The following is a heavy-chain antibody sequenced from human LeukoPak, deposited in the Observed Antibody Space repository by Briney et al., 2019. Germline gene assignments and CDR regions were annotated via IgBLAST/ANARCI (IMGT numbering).Heavy chain of an antibody. CDR1: GGSISSYY. Sequence: PSETLSLTCTVSGGSISSYYWSWIRQPAGKGLEWIGRIYSSGSTNYNPSLEGRVAMSVDTSNNQFSLKLSSVTAADTAVYYCARDLVVPPYNWFDPWGQGTLVTVSS. J-gene: IGHJ5*02. D-gene: IGHD2-2*01. CDR3: ARDLVVPPYNWFDP. CDR2: IYSSGST. V-gene: IGHV4-4*07.